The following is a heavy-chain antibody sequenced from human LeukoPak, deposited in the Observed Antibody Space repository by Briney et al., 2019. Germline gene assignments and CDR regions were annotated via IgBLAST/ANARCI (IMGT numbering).Heavy chain of an antibody. CDR1: GGSISSYY. CDR3: ARSLCSSSSCYAILGY. CDR2: IYYSGST. J-gene: IGHJ4*02. Sequence: SETLSLTCTVSGGSISSYYWSWIRQPPGKGLEWIGYIYYSGSTNYNPSLKSRVTISVDTSKNQFSLRLSSVTAADTAVYYCARSLCSSSSCYAILGYWGQGPWSPSPQ. V-gene: IGHV4-59*08. D-gene: IGHD2-2*01.